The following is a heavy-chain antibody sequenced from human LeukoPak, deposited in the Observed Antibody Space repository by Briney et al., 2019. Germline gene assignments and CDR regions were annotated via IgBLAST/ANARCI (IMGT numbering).Heavy chain of an antibody. V-gene: IGHV1-69*04. D-gene: IGHD3-10*01. CDR1: GGTFSSYA. CDR3: AREFMRPGFGELWDY. J-gene: IGHJ4*02. CDR2: IIPILGIA. Sequence: GASVKVSCKASGGTFSSYAISWVRQAPGQGLEWMGRIIPILGIANYAQKFQGRVTITADKSTSTAYMELSSLRSEDTAVFYCAREFMRPGFGELWDYWGQGTLVTVSS.